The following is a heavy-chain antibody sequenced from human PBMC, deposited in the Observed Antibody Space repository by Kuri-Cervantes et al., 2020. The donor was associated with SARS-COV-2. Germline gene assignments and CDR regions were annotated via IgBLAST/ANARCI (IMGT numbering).Heavy chain of an antibody. CDR1: GFTVSSNY. CDR2: IYSGGSK. D-gene: IGHD1-26*01. J-gene: IGHJ3*02. V-gene: IGHV3-53*01. Sequence: GESLKISCAAPGFTVSSNYMSWVRQAPGKGLEWVSVIYSGGSKYYADSVKGRFTISRDNSKNTLYLQMNSLRAEDTAVYYCAREIKDGAVMGALDIWGQGTIVTVSS. CDR3: AREIKDGAVMGALDI.